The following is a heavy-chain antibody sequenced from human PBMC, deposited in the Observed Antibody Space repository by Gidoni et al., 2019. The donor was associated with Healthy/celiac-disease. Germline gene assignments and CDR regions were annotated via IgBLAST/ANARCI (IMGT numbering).Heavy chain of an antibody. CDR2: INAGNDNT. CDR3: ARKVCSGGSCYPRWFDP. J-gene: IGHJ5*02. V-gene: IGHV1-3*01. CDR1: GYPSTSYS. Sequence: QVQLVQSGAAVKPPGASVTVSCQASGYPSTSYSMHWVRQAPGQRLAWTGWINAGNDNTKYSQKCQGRVNSTRDTSASTAYMELSSLRAEDTAVYDCARKVCSGGSCYPRWFDPWGQGTLVTVSS. D-gene: IGHD2-15*01.